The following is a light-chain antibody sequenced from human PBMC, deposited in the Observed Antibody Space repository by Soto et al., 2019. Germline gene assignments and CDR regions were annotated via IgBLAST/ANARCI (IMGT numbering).Light chain of an antibody. V-gene: IGKV1-39*01. Sequence: DIQMTQSPSSLSASVGDSVIISCRASQRIGAYLNWYQQKPGKPTKLLIHAASNLESGVPSRFTGRGSGTDFSLTINSLQPEDFATYFCQQSYTIPLWTFGQGTKVEVK. CDR3: QQSYTIPLWT. J-gene: IGKJ1*01. CDR1: QRIGAY. CDR2: AAS.